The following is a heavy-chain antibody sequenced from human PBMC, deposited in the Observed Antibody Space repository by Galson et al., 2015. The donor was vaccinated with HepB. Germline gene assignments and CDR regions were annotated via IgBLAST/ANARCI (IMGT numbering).Heavy chain of an antibody. CDR2: IIPIFGTA. CDR3: ARVEKGSSPSTYYYYMDV. CDR1: GGTFSSYA. V-gene: IGHV1-69*13. Sequence: SVKVSCKASGGTFSSYAISWVRQAPGQGLEWMGGIIPIFGTANYAQKFQGRVTITADESTSTAYMELSSLRSEDTAVYYCARVEKGSSPSTYYYYMDVWGKGTTVTVSS. D-gene: IGHD6-6*01. J-gene: IGHJ6*03.